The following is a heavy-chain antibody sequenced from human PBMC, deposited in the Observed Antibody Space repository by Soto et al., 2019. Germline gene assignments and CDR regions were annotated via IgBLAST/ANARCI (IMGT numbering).Heavy chain of an antibody. CDR1: GFTFRSYG. Sequence: GGSLRLSCSASGFTFRSYGMRGVRQAPGKGLEWVAVISYDGSNKYYADSVKGRFTISRDNSKNTLYLQMNSLRAEDTAVYYCSINFHSPGPHHYPLAVSGQG. V-gene: IGHV3-30*03. CDR2: ISYDGSNK. D-gene: IGHD1-26*01. CDR3: SINFHSPGPHHYPLAV. J-gene: IGHJ3*01.